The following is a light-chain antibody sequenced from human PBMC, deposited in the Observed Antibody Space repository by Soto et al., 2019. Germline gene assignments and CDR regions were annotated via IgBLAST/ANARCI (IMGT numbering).Light chain of an antibody. CDR2: GAS. V-gene: IGKV1-39*01. CDR3: QESYNTRRT. J-gene: IGKJ1*01. CDR1: QNIPGY. Sequence: DIQMTQSPSSLSASVGDRVTITCRASQNIPGYLSWYQQKSGKAPKLLIYGASKLQSGVPSRFSGSGSGRDLTVTISRVQPEDFGAYHCQESYNTRRTVGHGTQVDIK.